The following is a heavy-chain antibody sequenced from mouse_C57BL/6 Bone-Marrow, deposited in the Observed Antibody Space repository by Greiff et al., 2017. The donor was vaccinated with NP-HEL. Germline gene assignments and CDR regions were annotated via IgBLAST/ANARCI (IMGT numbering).Heavy chain of an antibody. J-gene: IGHJ2*01. Sequence: EVMLVESGGGLVKPGGSLKLSCAASGFTFSSYAMSWVRQTPEKRLEWVATISDGGSYTYYPDNVKGRFIISRDNAKNNLYLQMSHLKSEDTAMYYCARVDPYYFDYWGQGTTLTVSS. CDR1: GFTFSSYA. V-gene: IGHV5-4*03. CDR3: ARVDPYYFDY. CDR2: ISDGGSYT.